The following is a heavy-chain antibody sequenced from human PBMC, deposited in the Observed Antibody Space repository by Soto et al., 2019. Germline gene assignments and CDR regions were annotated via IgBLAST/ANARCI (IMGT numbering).Heavy chain of an antibody. CDR2: ISYDGVKT. CDR3: ARGDDYGESRLDY. CDR1: GFTFRNFA. Sequence: QVQLVESGGGVVQPGRSLRLSCAASGFTFRNFAFHWVRQAPGKGLEWVTVISYDGVKTYYADSVKGRFTISRDDSKNTLYLQMSSLRPVGTAVYYCARGDDYGESRLDYWGQGTVVTVSS. V-gene: IGHV3-30-3*01. D-gene: IGHD4-17*01. J-gene: IGHJ4*02.